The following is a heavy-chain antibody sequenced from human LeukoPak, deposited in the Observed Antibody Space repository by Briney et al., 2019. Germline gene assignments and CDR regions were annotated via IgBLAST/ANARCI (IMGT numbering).Heavy chain of an antibody. CDR1: GFTFSSYG. D-gene: IGHD1-26*01. CDR2: IWYDGSNK. V-gene: IGHV3-33*01. J-gene: IGHJ4*02. CDR3: AAAVGAHFDY. Sequence: PGGSLRLSCAASGFTFSSYGMHWVRQAPGKGLEWVAVIWYDGSNKYYADTVKGRFTISRDNSKNTLYLQMNSLRAEDTAVYYCAAAVGAHFDYWGQGTLVTVSS.